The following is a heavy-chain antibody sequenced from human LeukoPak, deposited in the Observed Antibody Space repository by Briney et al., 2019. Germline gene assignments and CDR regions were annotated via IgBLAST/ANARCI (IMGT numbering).Heavy chain of an antibody. D-gene: IGHD4-17*01. J-gene: IGHJ5*02. CDR1: GYSFTSYW. Sequence: GESLKISCKGSGYSFTSYWIGWVRQMPGKGLEWIGIIYPGDSDTRYSPSFQGQVTISADKSISTAYLQWSSLKASYTAMYYCARGVSGDYLWFDPWGQGTLVTVSS. CDR2: IYPGDSDT. V-gene: IGHV5-51*03. CDR3: ARGVSGDYLWFDP.